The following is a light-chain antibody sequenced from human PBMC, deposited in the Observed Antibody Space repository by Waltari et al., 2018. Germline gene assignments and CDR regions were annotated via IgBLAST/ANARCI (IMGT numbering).Light chain of an antibody. J-gene: IGLJ3*02. CDR2: RNN. V-gene: IGLV1-47*01. CDR3: AAWDDTLSAVL. CDR1: RSNIGINY. Sequence: QSVLTQPPSASGTPGQRVTISCSGSRSNIGINYVYWYQHLPGTTPKLPIYRNNPRPSGVPDRFSGSKSGTSAALAISGLRSEDEADYYCAAWDDTLSAVLFGGGTNLTVL.